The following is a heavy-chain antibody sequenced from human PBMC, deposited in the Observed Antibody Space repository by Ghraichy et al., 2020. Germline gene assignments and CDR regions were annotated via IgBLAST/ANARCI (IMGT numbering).Heavy chain of an antibody. CDR1: GGSISSGSYY. V-gene: IGHV4-61*02. D-gene: IGHD6-6*01. CDR2: IYTSGST. CDR3: ARGGSIAARD. J-gene: IGHJ4*02. Sequence: SETLSLTCTVSGGSISSGSYYWSWIRQPAGKGLEWIGRIYTSGSTNYNPSLKSRVTISVDTSKNQFSLKLSSVTAADTAVYYCARGGSIAARDWGQGTLVTVSS.